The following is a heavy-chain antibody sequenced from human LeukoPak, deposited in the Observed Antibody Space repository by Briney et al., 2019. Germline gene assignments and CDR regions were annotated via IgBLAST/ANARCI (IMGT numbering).Heavy chain of an antibody. D-gene: IGHD6-13*01. J-gene: IGHJ6*03. CDR2: IIPIFGTA. V-gene: IGHV1-69*05. CDR3: ACLDSSSWYRYYYYYMDV. Sequence: ASVKVSCKASGGTFTSYAISWVRQAPGQGLEWMGRIIPIFGTANYAQKFQGRVTITTDESTSTAYMELSSLRSEDTAVYYCACLDSSSWYRYYYYYMDVWGKGTTVTVSS. CDR1: GGTFTSYA.